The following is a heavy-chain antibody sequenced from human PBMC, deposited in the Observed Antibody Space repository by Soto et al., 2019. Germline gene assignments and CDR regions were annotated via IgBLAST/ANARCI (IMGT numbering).Heavy chain of an antibody. J-gene: IGHJ4*02. Sequence: PSETLSLTCTISGGSISDYYWSWVRQSPGKGLEWIGYVYHTGSTNYNPSLKTRVTISVDTSRNQFSLLLYSVTAADTAVYYCAKDYHSNGWDAAFDYWGQGTLVTVSS. CDR3: AKDYHSNGWDAAFDY. D-gene: IGHD6-19*01. V-gene: IGHV4-59*13. CDR1: GGSISDYY. CDR2: VYHTGST.